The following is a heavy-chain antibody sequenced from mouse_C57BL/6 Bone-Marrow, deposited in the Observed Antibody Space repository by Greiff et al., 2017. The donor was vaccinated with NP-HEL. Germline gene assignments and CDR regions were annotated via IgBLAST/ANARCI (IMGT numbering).Heavy chain of an antibody. D-gene: IGHD1-1*01. CDR2: INPNNGGT. J-gene: IGHJ3*01. CDR1: GYTFTDYY. CDR3: ARFRSSPFAY. V-gene: IGHV1-26*01. Sequence: VQLQQSGPELVKPGASVKISCKASGYTFTDYYMNWVKQSHGKSLEWIGDINPNNGGTSYNQKFKGKATLTVDKSSSTAYMELRSLTSEDSAVYYCARFRSSPFAYWGQGTLVTVSA.